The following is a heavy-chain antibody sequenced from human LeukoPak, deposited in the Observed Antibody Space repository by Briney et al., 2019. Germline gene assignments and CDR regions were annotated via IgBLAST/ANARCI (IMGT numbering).Heavy chain of an antibody. D-gene: IGHD6-13*01. CDR3: AKSPGYSSSWYPAEYFQH. CDR2: IRYDGSNK. J-gene: IGHJ1*01. Sequence: GGSLRLSCAASGFTFSSYGMHWVRQAPGKGLEWVAFIRYDGSNKYYADSVKGRFTISRDNSKNTLYLQMNSLRAEDTAVYYCAKSPGYSSSWYPAEYFQHWGQGTLVTVSS. V-gene: IGHV3-30*02. CDR1: GFTFSSYG.